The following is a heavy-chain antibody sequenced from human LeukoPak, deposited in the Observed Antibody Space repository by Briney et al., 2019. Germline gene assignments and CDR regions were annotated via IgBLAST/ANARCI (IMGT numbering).Heavy chain of an antibody. CDR3: VRGEVGDFDS. J-gene: IGHJ4*02. Sequence: SETLSLTCAVSGYSISRGYYWGWVRQSPGKRPQWLGSVHESGSSHHNPSLRSRVTIELDTSENEFSLTLTSVTAADSGTYHCVRGEVGDFDSWGQGTLVIVSS. V-gene: IGHV4-38-2*01. D-gene: IGHD1-26*01. CDR1: GYSISRGYY. CDR2: VHESGSS.